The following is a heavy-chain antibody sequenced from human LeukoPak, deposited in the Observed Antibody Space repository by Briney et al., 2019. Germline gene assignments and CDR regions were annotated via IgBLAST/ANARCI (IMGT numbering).Heavy chain of an antibody. Sequence: GGSLRLSCAASGFTFSSYAMHWVRQAPGKGLEWVAVISYDGSNKYYADSVKGRFTISRDNSKNTLYLQMNSLSAEDTSVYYCARAADGDDDYFDYWGQGTLVTVSS. D-gene: IGHD4-17*01. CDR3: ARAADGDDDYFDY. J-gene: IGHJ4*02. V-gene: IGHV3-30-3*01. CDR1: GFTFSSYA. CDR2: ISYDGSNK.